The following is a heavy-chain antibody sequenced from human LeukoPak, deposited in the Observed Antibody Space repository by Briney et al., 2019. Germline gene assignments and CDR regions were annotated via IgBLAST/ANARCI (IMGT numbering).Heavy chain of an antibody. CDR3: AREAPFKDSSGYSLDY. J-gene: IGHJ4*02. CDR1: GYTFTSYG. V-gene: IGHV1-18*01. Sequence: GASVKVSCKASGYTFTSYGISWVRQAPGQGLEWMGWISAYNGNTNYAQKLQGRVTMTTDTSTSTAYMELRSPRSDDTAVYYCAREAPFKDSSGYSLDYWGQGTLVTVSS. D-gene: IGHD3-22*01. CDR2: ISAYNGNT.